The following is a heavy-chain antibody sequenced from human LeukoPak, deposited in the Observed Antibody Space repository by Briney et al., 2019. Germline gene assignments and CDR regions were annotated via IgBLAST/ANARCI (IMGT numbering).Heavy chain of an antibody. Sequence: SETLSLTCTVSGGSISSYYWNWIRQPPGKGLEWIGYMYYSGSTYYNPSLKSRVTISVDTSKNQFSLKLRSVTAADTAVYYCVRRIVGAIRPFDYWGQGTLVTVSS. CDR1: GGSISSYY. V-gene: IGHV4-59*08. D-gene: IGHD1-26*01. CDR3: VRRIVGAIRPFDY. J-gene: IGHJ4*02. CDR2: MYYSGST.